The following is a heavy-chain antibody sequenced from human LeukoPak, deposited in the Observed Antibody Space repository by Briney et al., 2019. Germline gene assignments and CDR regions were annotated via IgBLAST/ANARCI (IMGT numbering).Heavy chain of an antibody. D-gene: IGHD1-14*01. CDR2: PYSDGNT. V-gene: IGHV3-53*01. CDR3: ARGVEPLAANTLAY. CDR1: GFTAITND. Sequence: GGSLRLSCAASGFTAITNDMTWVRQAPGKGLEWVSVPYSDGNTKYADSVQGRFTISRDNSKNTLYLEMNSLSPDDTAVYYCARGVEPLAANTLAYWGQGTLVTVSS. J-gene: IGHJ4*02.